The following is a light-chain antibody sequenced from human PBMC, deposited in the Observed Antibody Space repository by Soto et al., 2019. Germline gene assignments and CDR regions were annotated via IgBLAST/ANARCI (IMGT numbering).Light chain of an antibody. CDR3: QQYDTLRVT. V-gene: IGKV1-33*01. CDR1: QDISNY. Sequence: DIQMTQSPSSLSASVGDRVTITCQASQDISNYLNWYQQKPGKAPKLLIYDASNLETGVPSRFSGSGSGTDFTFTISCLQPEDIATYYCQQYDTLRVTFGPGTKVDIK. J-gene: IGKJ3*01. CDR2: DAS.